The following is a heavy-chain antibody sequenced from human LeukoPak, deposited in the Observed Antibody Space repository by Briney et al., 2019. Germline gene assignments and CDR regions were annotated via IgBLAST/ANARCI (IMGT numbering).Heavy chain of an antibody. V-gene: IGHV3-23*01. CDR1: GFTFSSYA. CDR2: IGISGGST. CDR3: ARAPIFGKFDF. J-gene: IGHJ3*01. Sequence: GGSLRLSCIASGFTFSSYAMNWVRQAPGKGLEWFSFIGISGGSTYYADSVKGRFTISRDDSKNTLYLQVNSLSAEDMATYYCARAPIFGKFDFWGQGTKVTVSS. D-gene: IGHD3-3*01.